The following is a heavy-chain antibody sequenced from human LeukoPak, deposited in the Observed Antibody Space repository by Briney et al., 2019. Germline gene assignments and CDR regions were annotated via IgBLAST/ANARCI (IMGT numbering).Heavy chain of an antibody. CDR1: GFTFDDYA. CDR2: ISWNSGSI. J-gene: IGHJ3*02. V-gene: IGHV3-9*01. Sequence: PGRSLRLSCAASGFTFDDYAMHWVRQAPGKGLEWVSGISWNSGSIGYADSVKGRFTISRDNAKDSLYLQMNSLRAEDTALYYCAKTVGDDAFDIWGQGTTVTVSS. CDR3: AKTVGDDAFDI. D-gene: IGHD1-26*01.